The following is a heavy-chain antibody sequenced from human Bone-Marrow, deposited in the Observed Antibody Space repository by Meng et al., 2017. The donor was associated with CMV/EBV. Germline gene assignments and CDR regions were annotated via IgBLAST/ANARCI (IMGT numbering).Heavy chain of an antibody. J-gene: IGHJ5*02. CDR2: IYYSGST. CDR1: SGRDY. CDR3: ARFDYYYDSSGYYCNWFDP. V-gene: IGHV4-31*02. Sequence: SGRDYSSWIRQHPGKGLEWIGYIYYSGSTYYNPSLKSRVTISVDTSKNQFSLKLSSVTAADTAVYYCARFDYYYDSSGYYCNWFDPWGQGTLVTVSS. D-gene: IGHD3-22*01.